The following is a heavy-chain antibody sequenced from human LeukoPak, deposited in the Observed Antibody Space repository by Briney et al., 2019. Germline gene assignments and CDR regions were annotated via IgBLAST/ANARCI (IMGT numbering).Heavy chain of an antibody. Sequence: GGSLRLSCAASGFTFTAHAMRWVRQAPGKGLEYVSTISTNGDTTYYADSVKGRFTISRDNSKSTLYLQMGSLRAEDMAVYYCARGRGVSSYDAMDVWGRGTTVTVSS. CDR1: GFTFTAHA. CDR2: ISTNGDTT. CDR3: ARGRGVSSYDAMDV. D-gene: IGHD2-15*01. V-gene: IGHV3-64*02. J-gene: IGHJ6*02.